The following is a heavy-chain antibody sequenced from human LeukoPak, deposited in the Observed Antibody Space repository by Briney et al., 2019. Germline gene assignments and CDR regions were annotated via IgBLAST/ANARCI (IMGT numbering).Heavy chain of an antibody. J-gene: IGHJ4*02. CDR3: AKDRGYSSSWYEVY. V-gene: IGHV3-23*01. Sequence: PGGSLRLSCAASGFTVSSNYMSWVRQAPGKGLEWVSAISGSGGSTYYADSVKGRFTISRDNSKNTLYLQMNSLRAEDTAVYYCAKDRGYSSSWYEVYWGQGTLVTVSS. CDR2: ISGSGGST. CDR1: GFTVSSNY. D-gene: IGHD6-13*01.